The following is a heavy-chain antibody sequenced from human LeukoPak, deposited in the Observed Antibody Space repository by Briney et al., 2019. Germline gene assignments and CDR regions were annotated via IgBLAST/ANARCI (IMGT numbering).Heavy chain of an antibody. Sequence: GESLKISCKGSGYSFTSYWIGWVRQMPGKGLEWMGIIYPGDSGTRYSPSFQGQVTISADKSISTAYLQWSSLKASDTAMYYCARSPSGSLGLDAFDIWGQGTMVTVSS. J-gene: IGHJ3*02. CDR3: ARSPSGSLGLDAFDI. D-gene: IGHD1-26*01. CDR2: IYPGDSGT. V-gene: IGHV5-51*01. CDR1: GYSFTSYW.